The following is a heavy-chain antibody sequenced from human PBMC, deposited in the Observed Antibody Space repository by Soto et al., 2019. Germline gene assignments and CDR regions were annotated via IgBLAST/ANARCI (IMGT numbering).Heavy chain of an antibody. Sequence: EVQLVESGGGLVQPGGSLRLSCAATGFSFSSYWMRWVRQAPGKGLEWVANIKKDGSEKYYVDSVKGRFTISRDNAKNSLYLQMNSLRAEDTAVYYCARDCGATEFDYWGQGTLVTVSS. CDR1: GFSFSSYW. J-gene: IGHJ4*02. D-gene: IGHD2-21*01. CDR3: ARDCGATEFDY. CDR2: IKKDGSEK. V-gene: IGHV3-7*01.